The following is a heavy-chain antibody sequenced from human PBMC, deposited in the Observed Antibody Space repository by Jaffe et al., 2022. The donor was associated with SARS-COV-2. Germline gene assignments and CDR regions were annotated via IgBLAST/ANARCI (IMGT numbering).Heavy chain of an antibody. D-gene: IGHD5-18*01. CDR1: GFTSTYS. J-gene: IGHJ6*03. CDR2: ISTSSTI. V-gene: IGHV3-48*01. Sequence: EVQLVESGGGLVQAGGSLRLSCVASGFTSTYSMNWVRQAPGKGLEWVSYISTSSTIYYAEFAKGRFTISRDNAKNSLYLQMSSLRAEDTAVYYCARGGGQLDYYYMDVWGKGTTVTVSS. CDR3: ARGGGQLDYYYMDV.